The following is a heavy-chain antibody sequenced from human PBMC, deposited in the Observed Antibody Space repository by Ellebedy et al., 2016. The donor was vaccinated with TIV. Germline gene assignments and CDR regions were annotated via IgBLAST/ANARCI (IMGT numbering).Heavy chain of an antibody. CDR1: GFTFSSYA. CDR2: VNAVGIVI. V-gene: IGHV3-23*01. CDR3: TRDLDKSSGWYGGAAY. D-gene: IGHD6-19*01. J-gene: IGHJ4*02. Sequence: GESLKISCAASGFTFSSYAMSWVRQAPGKGLVWVAGVNAVGIVIAYADSVKGRVTISRDNSMTTLYLEMNSLRAEDTDVYYCTRDLDKSSGWYGGAAYWGQGTLVTVSS.